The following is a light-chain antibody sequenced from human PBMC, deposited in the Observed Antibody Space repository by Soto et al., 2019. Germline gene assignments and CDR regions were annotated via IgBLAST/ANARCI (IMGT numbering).Light chain of an antibody. CDR1: QTLRRTY. V-gene: IGKV3-20*01. Sequence: EIVLRQSPGTLSLSPGERATLSCRASQTLRRTYIAWYQQKPGQAPRVLIYGASKRATGIPDRFSGSGSGTDFSLTISRLEPEDFAVYYCHQYDNAPQTYGQGTKVDI. CDR3: HQYDNAPQT. CDR2: GAS. J-gene: IGKJ2*01.